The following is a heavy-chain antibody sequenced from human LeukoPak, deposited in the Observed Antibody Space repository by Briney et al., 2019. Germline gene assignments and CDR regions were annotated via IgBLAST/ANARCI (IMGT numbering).Heavy chain of an antibody. CDR1: GFTFSSYG. J-gene: IGHJ4*02. V-gene: IGHV3-33*01. D-gene: IGHD3-16*02. CDR2: IWYDGSNY. CDR3: ARGYTFGGVIARCYFDY. Sequence: GGSLRLSCAASGFTFSSYGMHWVRQAPGKGLEWVAVIWYDGSNYYYADSVRGRFTISRDNSKNTLYLQMNSLRAEDTAVYYCARGYTFGGVIARCYFDYWGQGTLVTVSS.